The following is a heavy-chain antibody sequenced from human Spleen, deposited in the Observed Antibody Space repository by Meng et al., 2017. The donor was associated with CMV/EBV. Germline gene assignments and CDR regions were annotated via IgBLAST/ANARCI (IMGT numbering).Heavy chain of an antibody. CDR3: ARDAGWWFDP. CDR1: GDSISGYY. CDR2: IYYSGST. Sequence: SETLSLTCTVSGDSISGYYWSWIRQPPGKGLEWIGYIYYSGSTKYNPSLKSRVTISVDTSKNQFSLKLSSVTAADTAVYYCARDAGWWFDPWGQGTLVTVSS. V-gene: IGHV4-59*01. D-gene: IGHD1-1*01. J-gene: IGHJ5*02.